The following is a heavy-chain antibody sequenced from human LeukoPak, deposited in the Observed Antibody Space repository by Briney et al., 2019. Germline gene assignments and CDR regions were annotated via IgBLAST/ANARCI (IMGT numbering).Heavy chain of an antibody. CDR1: GFTFSIYW. Sequence: QTGGSLRLSCAASGFTFSIYWMSWVRQAPGKGLEWVANIKQDGSEKYYVDSVKGRFTISRDNAKNSVLLQMNSLRAEDTAVYYCRVSNQIDYWGQGTLVTVSS. CDR3: RVSNQIDY. D-gene: IGHD4-11*01. V-gene: IGHV3-7*01. J-gene: IGHJ4*02. CDR2: IKQDGSEK.